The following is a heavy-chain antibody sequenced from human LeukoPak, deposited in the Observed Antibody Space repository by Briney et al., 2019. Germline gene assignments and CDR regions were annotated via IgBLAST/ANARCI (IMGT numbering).Heavy chain of an antibody. CDR1: GGSINSYY. D-gene: IGHD3-9*01. CDR3: ARTGSTIDP. V-gene: IGHV4-4*07. J-gene: IGHJ5*02. Sequence: SETLSLTCTVSGGSINSYYWSWIRQPAGKGLEWVGRIYSSGSTNYNPSLKSRVAMSVDTSMNQFSLKLSSVTAADTAVYYCARTGSTIDPWGQGTLVTVSS. CDR2: IYSSGST.